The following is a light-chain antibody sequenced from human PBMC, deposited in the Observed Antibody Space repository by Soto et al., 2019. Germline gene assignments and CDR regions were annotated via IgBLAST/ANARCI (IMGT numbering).Light chain of an antibody. V-gene: IGLV2-23*02. CDR2: EVT. J-gene: IGLJ1*01. CDR3: CSDAGSSTYV. Sequence: QSVLTQPASVSGSPVQSVTISCTRTSSDVGSFNFVSWYQQHPGKAPQVVIYEVTKRLSGVSNRFSGSKSDNTASLTIYGLQADDEADYYCCSDAGSSTYVFGTGTKLTVL. CDR1: SSDVGSFNF.